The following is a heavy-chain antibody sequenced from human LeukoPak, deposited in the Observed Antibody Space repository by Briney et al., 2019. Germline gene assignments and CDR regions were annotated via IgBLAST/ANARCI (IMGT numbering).Heavy chain of an antibody. V-gene: IGHV3-23*01. CDR2: ISGSGGST. CDR1: GFTFSSYA. D-gene: IGHD1-26*01. Sequence: GGSLRLSCAASGFTFSSYAMSWVRQAPGKGLEWVSAISGSGGSTYYADSVKGRFTTSRDNPKNTLYLQMNSLRAEDTAVYYCAKVVGPTTHPHAFDIWGQGTMVTVSS. CDR3: AKVVGPTTHPHAFDI. J-gene: IGHJ3*02.